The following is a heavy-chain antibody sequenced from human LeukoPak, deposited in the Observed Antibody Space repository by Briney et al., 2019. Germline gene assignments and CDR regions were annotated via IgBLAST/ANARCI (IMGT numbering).Heavy chain of an antibody. J-gene: IGHJ4*02. V-gene: IGHV3-23*01. D-gene: IGHD1-1*01. CDR3: ARDQLGAVLYFDY. CDR2: ISGSGGST. Sequence: GGSLRLSCAASGFTFSSYGMSWVRQAPGKGLEWVSAISGSGGSTYNADSVKGRFTISRDNSKNTLYLQINSLRVEDTAVYYCARDQLGAVLYFDYWGQGTLVTVSS. CDR1: GFTFSSYG.